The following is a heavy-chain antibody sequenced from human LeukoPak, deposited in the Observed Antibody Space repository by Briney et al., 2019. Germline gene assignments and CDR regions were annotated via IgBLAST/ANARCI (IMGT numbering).Heavy chain of an antibody. CDR2: INPSGGST. CDR1: GYTFTSYY. V-gene: IGHV1-46*01. D-gene: IGHD3-22*01. CDR3: ARTLDYYDSSGYYSDY. J-gene: IGHJ4*02. Sequence: ASVKVSCKASGYTFTSYYMHWVRQAPGQGLEWMGIINPSGGSTSYAQKFQGRVTMTRDTSTSTVYMELSSLRSDDTAVYYCARTLDYYDSSGYYSDYWGQGTLVTVSS.